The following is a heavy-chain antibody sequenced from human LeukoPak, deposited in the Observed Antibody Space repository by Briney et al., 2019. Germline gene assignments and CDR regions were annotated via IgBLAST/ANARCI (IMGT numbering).Heavy chain of an antibody. CDR1: GFTFDDYA. J-gene: IGHJ4*02. CDR2: ISWNSGSI. V-gene: IGHV3-9*01. CDR3: VKDPYPSGSYYFAY. Sequence: PGGSLRLSCAASGFTFDDYAMHWVRQAPGKGLEWVSGISWNSGSIGYADSVKGRFTISRDNAKNSLHLQMNSLRVEETAVYYCVKDPYPSGSYYFAYWGQGTLVTVSS. D-gene: IGHD6-19*01.